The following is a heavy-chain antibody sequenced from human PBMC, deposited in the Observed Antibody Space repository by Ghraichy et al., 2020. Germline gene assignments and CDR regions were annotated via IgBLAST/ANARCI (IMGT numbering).Heavy chain of an antibody. D-gene: IGHD3-9*01. J-gene: IGHJ6*02. V-gene: IGHV3-30*18. CDR3: AKLSSGADFDWLLVSYYYYGMDV. CDR2: ISYDGSNK. CDR1: GFTFSSYG. Sequence: GGSLRLSCAASGFTFSSYGMHWVRQAPGKGLEWVAVISYDGSNKYYADSVKGRFTISRDNSKNTLYLQMNSLRAEDTAVYYCAKLSSGADFDWLLVSYYYYGMDVWGQGTTVTVSS.